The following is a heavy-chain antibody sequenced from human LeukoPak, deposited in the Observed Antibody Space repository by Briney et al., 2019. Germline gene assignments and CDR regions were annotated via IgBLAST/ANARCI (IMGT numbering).Heavy chain of an antibody. Sequence: PSETLSLTCAVYGGSFSGYYWSWIRQPPGKELEWIGEINHSGSTNYNPFLKSRVTISVDTSKNQFSLKLSTATAADTAVYYCASRPFPASLVYWGQGTLVTVSS. CDR3: ASRPFPASLVY. V-gene: IGHV4-34*01. D-gene: IGHD2-2*01. CDR1: GGSFSGYY. J-gene: IGHJ4*02. CDR2: INHSGST.